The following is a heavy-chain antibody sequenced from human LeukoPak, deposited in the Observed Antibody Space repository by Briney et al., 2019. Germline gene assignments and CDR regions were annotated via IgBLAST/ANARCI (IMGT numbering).Heavy chain of an antibody. J-gene: IGHJ5*02. CDR2: IYHSGST. CDR1: GYSISSGYY. V-gene: IGHV4-38-2*02. CDR3: ARMAAAGRERVNWFDP. D-gene: IGHD6-13*01. Sequence: SETLSLTYTVSGYSISSGYYWGWIRQTPGKGLEWIGSIYHSGSTYYNPSLKSRVTISVDTSKNQFSLKLSSVTAADTAVYYCARMAAAGRERVNWFDPWGQGTLVTVSS.